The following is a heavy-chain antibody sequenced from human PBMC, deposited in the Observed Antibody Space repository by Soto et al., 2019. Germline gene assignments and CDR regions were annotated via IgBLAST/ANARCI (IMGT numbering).Heavy chain of an antibody. CDR3: AADPDYYDSSGYPRSYYYGMDI. J-gene: IGHJ6*02. D-gene: IGHD3-22*01. Sequence: ASVKVSCKASGFTFTSSALQWVRQARGQRLEWIGWIVVGSGNTNYAQKFQERVTITRDMSTSTAYMELSSLRSEDTAVYYCAADPDYYDSSGYPRSYYYGMDIWGQGTTVTVSS. V-gene: IGHV1-58*01. CDR2: IVVGSGNT. CDR1: GFTFTSSA.